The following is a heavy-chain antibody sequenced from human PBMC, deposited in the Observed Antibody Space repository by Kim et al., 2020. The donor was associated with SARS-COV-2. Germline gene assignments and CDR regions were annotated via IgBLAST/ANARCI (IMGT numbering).Heavy chain of an antibody. V-gene: IGHV3-74*01. CDR2: INSDGSST. J-gene: IGHJ4*02. CDR3: ARDWRYYDFWSGYSYPLDY. D-gene: IGHD3-3*01. CDR1: GFTFSSYW. Sequence: GGSLRLSCAASGFTFSSYWMHWVRQAPGKGLVWVSRINSDGSSTSYADSVKGRFTISRDNSKNTLYLQMNSLRAEDTAVYYCARDWRYYDFWSGYSYPLDYWGQGTLVTVSS.